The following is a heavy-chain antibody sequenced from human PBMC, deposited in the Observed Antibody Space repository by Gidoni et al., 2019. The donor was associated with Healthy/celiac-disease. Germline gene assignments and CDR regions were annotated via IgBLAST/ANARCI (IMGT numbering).Heavy chain of an antibody. CDR1: GFTFTSSA. D-gene: IGHD6-13*01. CDR2: IVVGSGNT. J-gene: IGHJ6*03. V-gene: IGHV1-58*01. Sequence: QMQLVQSGPEVKKPGTSVKVSCKDSGFTFTSSAVQWVRQARGQRLEWKGWIVVGSGNTNYAQKFQERVTITRDMSTSTAYMELSSLRSEDTAVYYCAADQRQQLGYYYHYYMDVWGKGTTVTVSS. CDR3: AADQRQQLGYYYHYYMDV.